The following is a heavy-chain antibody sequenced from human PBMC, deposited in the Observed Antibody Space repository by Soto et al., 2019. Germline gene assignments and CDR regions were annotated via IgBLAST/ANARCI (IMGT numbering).Heavy chain of an antibody. CDR2: TYYRSRWYN. D-gene: IGHD1-7*01. V-gene: IGHV6-1*01. Sequence: QVPLQQSGPGLVKPSQTLSLTCAISGDSVSSNSAAWNWIRQSPSRGLEWLGRTYYRSRWYNDYSVSVKSRITINPDTSKSQFSLHLNSVTTEDTAVDYCAGTTSLQWYYMDVWGKGTTVTVSS. CDR1: GDSVSSNSAA. J-gene: IGHJ6*03. CDR3: AGTTSLQWYYMDV.